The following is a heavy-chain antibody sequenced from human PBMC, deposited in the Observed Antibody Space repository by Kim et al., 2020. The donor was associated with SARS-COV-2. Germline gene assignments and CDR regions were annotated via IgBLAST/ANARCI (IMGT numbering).Heavy chain of an antibody. Sequence: GSLRLSCTVSGGSISSYYWSWIRQPPGKGLEWIGYIYYSGSTNYNPSLKSRVTISVDTSKNQFSLKLSSVTAADTAVYYCARGPPLYSGYEYYYYYGM. CDR3: ARGPPLYSGYEYYYYYGM. CDR1: GGSISSYY. D-gene: IGHD5-12*01. J-gene: IGHJ6*01. CDR2: IYYSGST. V-gene: IGHV4-59*01.